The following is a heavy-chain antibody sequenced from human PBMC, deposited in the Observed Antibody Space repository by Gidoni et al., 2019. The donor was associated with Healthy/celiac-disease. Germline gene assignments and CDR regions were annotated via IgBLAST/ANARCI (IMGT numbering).Heavy chain of an antibody. Sequence: EVQLVESGGGLVKPGGSLRLSCAASGFTFSRYSMNWVRQAPGKGLEWVSSISSSSSYIYYADSVKGRFTISRDNAKNSLYLQMNSLRAEDTAVYYCARDGVDIVPHYYYGMDVWGQGTTVTVSS. CDR1: GFTFSRYS. D-gene: IGHD5-12*01. CDR2: ISSSSSYI. CDR3: ARDGVDIVPHYYYGMDV. V-gene: IGHV3-21*01. J-gene: IGHJ6*02.